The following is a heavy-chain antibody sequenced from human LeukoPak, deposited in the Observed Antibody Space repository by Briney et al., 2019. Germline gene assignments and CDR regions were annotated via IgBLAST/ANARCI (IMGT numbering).Heavy chain of an antibody. Sequence: SETLSLTCTVSGGSISSYYWSWIRQPPGKGLEWIGYIYYSGSTNYNPSLKSRVTMSVDTSKNQFSLKLSSVTAADTAVYYCAREVQVSGSFDYWGQGTLVTVSS. CDR2: IYYSGST. V-gene: IGHV4-59*01. CDR1: GGSISSYY. D-gene: IGHD1-26*01. CDR3: AREVQVSGSFDY. J-gene: IGHJ4*02.